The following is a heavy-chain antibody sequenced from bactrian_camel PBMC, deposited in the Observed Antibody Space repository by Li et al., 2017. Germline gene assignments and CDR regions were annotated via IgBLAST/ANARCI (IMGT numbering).Heavy chain of an antibody. D-gene: IGHD7*01. V-gene: IGHV3S54*01. Sequence: QLVESGGGTVQPGRSLRLSCAASGNTYSLNCLGWFRQSPGKDREQVAVFIYGFGRTTRYADSVKGRFTISQNATNMVSLQMNNLKSEDTAMYYCAADVGMMSGDCRPNYYGQGTQVTVS. J-gene: IGHJ4*01. CDR3: AADVGMMSGDCRPNY. CDR2: IYGFGRTT. CDR1: GNTYSLNC.